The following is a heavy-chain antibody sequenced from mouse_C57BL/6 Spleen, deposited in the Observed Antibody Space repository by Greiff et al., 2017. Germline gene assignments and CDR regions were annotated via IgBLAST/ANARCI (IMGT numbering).Heavy chain of an antibody. CDR1: GYSFTDYN. V-gene: IGHV1-39*01. CDR2: INPNYGNT. Sequence: VQLKESGPELVKPGASVKISCKASGYSFTDYNMNWVKQSNGQSLEWIGGINPNYGNTSYNQKFKGKATMTVDQSSSTAYMQLNSLTSEDDAVYYCARRDYDYDGDYFDYWGQGTTRTVSS. CDR3: ARRDYDYDGDYFDY. J-gene: IGHJ2*01. D-gene: IGHD2-4*01.